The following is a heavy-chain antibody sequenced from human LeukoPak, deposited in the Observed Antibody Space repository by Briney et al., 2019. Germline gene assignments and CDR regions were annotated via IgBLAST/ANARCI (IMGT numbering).Heavy chain of an antibody. CDR1: GFIVSNSY. V-gene: IGHV3-53*01. CDR3: ARVEPVASHFDH. D-gene: IGHD1-1*01. J-gene: IGHJ4*02. CDR2: IYRDGST. Sequence: PGGSLRLSCAASGFIVSNSYVSWVRQAPGKRLEWISLIYRDGSTFYEGSVKDRFTVSRDNAKNTVSLQMYNLRAEDTAVYYCARVEPVASHFDHWGQGTLVTVSS.